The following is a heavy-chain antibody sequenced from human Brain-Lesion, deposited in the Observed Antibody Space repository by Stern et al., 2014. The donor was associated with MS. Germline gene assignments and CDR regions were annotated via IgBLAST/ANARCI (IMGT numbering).Heavy chain of an antibody. CDR3: ARTGDDFGDYSLSY. Sequence: QLVESGPGLVKPSETLSLTCTVSGGSINTNNYYWGWIRQPPGKGLEWIGNIYSSGSTFYSPSLKSRVTMSVDTSKNQVPLKLSSVTAADTAVYYCARTGDDFGDYSLSYWGQGTLVTVSS. J-gene: IGHJ4*02. V-gene: IGHV4-39*01. CDR2: IYSSGST. CDR1: GGSINTNNYY. D-gene: IGHD4-17*01.